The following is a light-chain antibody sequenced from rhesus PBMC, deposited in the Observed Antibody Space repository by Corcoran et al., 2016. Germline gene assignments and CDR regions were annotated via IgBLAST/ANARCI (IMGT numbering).Light chain of an antibody. CDR2: GVS. CDR1: SSDIGGYND. CDR3: CTSRSGSTFV. V-gene: IGLV2S9*01. J-gene: IGLJ6*01. Sequence: QSALTQPPSVSKSLGQSVTTSCTGTSSDIGGYNDVSWYQQHPGTAPGLLIYGVSKRPSGVSDRFSGSKSGNTASLTISGLQAEDEADYYCCTSRSGSTFVFGSGTKLTVL.